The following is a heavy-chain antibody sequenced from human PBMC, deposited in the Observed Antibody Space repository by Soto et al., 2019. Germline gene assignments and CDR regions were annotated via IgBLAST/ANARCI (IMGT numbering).Heavy chain of an antibody. CDR3: AGLIYCSGGSCYRGYFQH. V-gene: IGHV1-18*01. CDR1: GYTFASCG. CDR2: ISAYNGNT. J-gene: IGHJ1*01. D-gene: IGHD2-15*01. Sequence: ASVKVSCKASGYTFASCGISWVRQAPGQGLEWMGWISAYNGNTNYAQKLQGRVTMTTDTSTSTAYMELRSLRSDDTAVYYCAGLIYCSGGSCYRGYFQHWGQGTLVTVSS.